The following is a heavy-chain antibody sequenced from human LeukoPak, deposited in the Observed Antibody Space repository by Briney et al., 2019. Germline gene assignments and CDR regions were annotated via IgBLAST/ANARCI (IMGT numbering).Heavy chain of an antibody. V-gene: IGHV1-24*01. J-gene: IGHJ4*02. CDR2: FDPEHGEM. CDR1: GDTLTELS. Sequence: ASVKVSCKVSGDTLTELSTHWVRQAPGKGLEWMRGFDPEHGEMIYAQKLQGRVTMTEDRSTDTAYMELSSLRSEDTAVYYCATGGPWDLLKYWGQGTLVTVSS. D-gene: IGHD3-9*01. CDR3: ATGGPWDLLKY.